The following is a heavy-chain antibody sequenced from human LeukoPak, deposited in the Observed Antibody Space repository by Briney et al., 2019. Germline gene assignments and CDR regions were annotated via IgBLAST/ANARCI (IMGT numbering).Heavy chain of an antibody. J-gene: IGHJ5*02. D-gene: IGHD1-14*01. CDR3: ARDNPAGP. Sequence: SETLSLTCTVSGGSISGYSWSWIRQSAGKGLEWVGRIYTSGRTNYSPSFKSRVTMSIDTSKKQFSLKLTSVTAADTAVYYCARDNPAGPWGQGTLVTVSS. V-gene: IGHV4-4*07. CDR2: IYTSGRT. CDR1: GGSISGYS.